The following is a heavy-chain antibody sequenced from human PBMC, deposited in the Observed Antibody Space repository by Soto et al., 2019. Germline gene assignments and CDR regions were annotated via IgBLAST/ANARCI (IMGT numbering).Heavy chain of an antibody. D-gene: IGHD3-22*01. CDR1: GITFSSYA. J-gene: IGHJ4*02. V-gene: IGHV3-23*01. CDR2: ISGSGGST. Sequence: SGGSLRLSCAASGITFSSYAMTWVRQAPGKGLEWVSAISGSGGSTYYADSVKGRFAISRDNSKNTLYLQMSSLRVEDTAVYYCAKDYYDPGGYPTHAFWGQGTLVTVSS. CDR3: AKDYYDPGGYPTHAF.